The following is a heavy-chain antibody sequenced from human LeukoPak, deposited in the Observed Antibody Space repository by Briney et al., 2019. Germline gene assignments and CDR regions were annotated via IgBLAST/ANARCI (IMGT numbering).Heavy chain of an antibody. CDR1: GFTFSDYY. CDR3: ARYDCGGDCYPDKYYFDY. V-gene: IGHV3-11*01. CDR2: ISSSVSAI. J-gene: IGHJ4*02. Sequence: GGSVRLSCAASGFTFSDYYMSWIRQAPGKGLEWVSYISSSVSAIYYADSVKGRFTISRDNAKNSLYLQMNSLRAEDTAVYYCARYDCGGDCYPDKYYFDYWGQGTLVTVSS. D-gene: IGHD2-21*02.